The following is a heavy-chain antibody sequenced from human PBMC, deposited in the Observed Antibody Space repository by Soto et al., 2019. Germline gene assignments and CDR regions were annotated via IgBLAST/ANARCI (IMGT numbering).Heavy chain of an antibody. J-gene: IGHJ4*02. CDR3: IAHEELNGYKSQFDY. V-gene: IGHV3-48*03. D-gene: IGHD3-9*01. CDR1: GFTFSNYE. CDR2: ISSTGSTI. Sequence: PGGSLRLSCAASGFTFSNYEINWVRQAPGKGLEWVSYISSTGSTIYYADSVKGRFTISRDNAKNSLFLQMNSLRAEDTAVYYCIAHEELNGYKSQFDYWGQGTLVTVS.